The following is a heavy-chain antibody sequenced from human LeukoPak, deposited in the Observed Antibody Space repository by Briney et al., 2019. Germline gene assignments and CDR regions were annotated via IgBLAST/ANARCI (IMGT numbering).Heavy chain of an antibody. D-gene: IGHD1-1*01. Sequence: GASVKVSCKASGYTFTTYGISWVRRAPGQGLEWMGWISVSNGDTNYAQKFQGRVTMTTDTSTNTAYMDLRSLRSDDTAVYYCARGTGTPHYFDYWGQGTLVTVSS. CDR1: GYTFTTYG. V-gene: IGHV1-18*01. CDR3: ARGTGTPHYFDY. J-gene: IGHJ4*02. CDR2: ISVSNGDT.